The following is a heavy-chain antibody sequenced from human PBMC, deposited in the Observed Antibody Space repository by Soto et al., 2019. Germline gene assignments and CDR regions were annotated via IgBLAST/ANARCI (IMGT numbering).Heavy chain of an antibody. J-gene: IGHJ4*02. CDR2: ISHDGSRK. CDR3: ARDQAGQWLASYYCDY. D-gene: IGHD6-19*01. CDR1: GFTFSTYA. V-gene: IGHV3-30-3*01. Sequence: QVQLVESGGGVVQPGRSLRLSCAASGFTFSTYAIHWVRQAPGKGLEWVAVISHDGSRKYYVDSVKGRFTISRDNRNNTLYLQLNSLRAEDTAVYYCARDQAGQWLASYYCDYWGLGTLVTVSS.